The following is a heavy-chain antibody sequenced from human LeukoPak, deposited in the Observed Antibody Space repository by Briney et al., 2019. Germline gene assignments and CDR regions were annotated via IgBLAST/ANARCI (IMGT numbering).Heavy chain of an antibody. CDR2: IYYSGST. CDR1: GGSISSYY. V-gene: IGHV4-59*01. D-gene: IGHD2-2*01. Sequence: PSETLSLTCTVSGGSISSYYWSWIRQPPGKGLEWIGYIYYSGSTAYNPSLKSRVTTSVDTSKNQFSLELSSVTAADTAVYYCARAHQLPAFDYWGQGTLVTVSS. J-gene: IGHJ4*02. CDR3: ARAHQLPAFDY.